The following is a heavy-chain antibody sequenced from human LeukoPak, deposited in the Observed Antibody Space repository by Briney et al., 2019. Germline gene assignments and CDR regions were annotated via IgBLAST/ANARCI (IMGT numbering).Heavy chain of an antibody. CDR3: AKEMSSRYNGTFAY. CDR2: ISGSNST. D-gene: IGHD1-20*01. V-gene: IGHV3-23*01. J-gene: IGHJ4*02. CDR1: GFTFSNYA. Sequence: GGSLRLSCAASGFTFSNYAMSWVRQAPGKGLEWVSTISGSNSTYYADSVEGRFTISRDNSKNTLSLQMNSLRVEDTAVYYCAKEMSSRYNGTFAYWGQGTLVTVSS.